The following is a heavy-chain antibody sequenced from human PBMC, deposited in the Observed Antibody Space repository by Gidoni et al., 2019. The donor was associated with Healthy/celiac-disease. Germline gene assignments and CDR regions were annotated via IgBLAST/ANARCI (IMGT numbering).Heavy chain of an antibody. D-gene: IGHD4-17*01. Sequence: QVQLQESGPGLVKPSQTLSLTCTVSGGSISNGGYYWSWIRQHPGKGLEWIGYIYYSGSTYYNPSLKSRVTISVDTSKNQFSLKLSPVTAADTAVYYCARDYGAEYFQHWGQGTLVTVSS. CDR1: GGSISNGGYY. CDR2: IYYSGST. CDR3: ARDYGAEYFQH. V-gene: IGHV4-31*03. J-gene: IGHJ1*01.